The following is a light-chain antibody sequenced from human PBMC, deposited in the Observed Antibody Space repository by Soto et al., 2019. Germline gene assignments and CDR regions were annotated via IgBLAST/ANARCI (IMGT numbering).Light chain of an antibody. V-gene: IGKV3-20*01. J-gene: IGKJ2*01. CDR3: QQYGSSPPLYT. Sequence: EIVLTQSPGTLSLSPGERATLSCRASQSVSSAYLAWYQQKPGQAPRLLIYGASTRATGIRDRFSGSGSGKDFPLTISRLEPEDFAVYYCQQYGSSPPLYTFGQGTKLEIK. CDR2: GAS. CDR1: QSVSSAY.